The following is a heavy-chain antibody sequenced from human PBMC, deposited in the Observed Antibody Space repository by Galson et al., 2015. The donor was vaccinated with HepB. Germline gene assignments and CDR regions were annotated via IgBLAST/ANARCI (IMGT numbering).Heavy chain of an antibody. D-gene: IGHD6-19*01. CDR2: INHSGST. CDR1: GGSFSGYY. CDR3: ARGERWLVLPSPYFDY. Sequence: QVQLQESGPGLVKPSQTLSLTCAVYGGSFSGYYWSWIRQPPGKGLEWIGEINHSGSTNYNPSLKSRVTISVDTSKNQFSLKLSSVTAADTAVYYCARGERWLVLPSPYFDYWGQGTLVTVSS. V-gene: IGHV4-34*09. J-gene: IGHJ4*02.